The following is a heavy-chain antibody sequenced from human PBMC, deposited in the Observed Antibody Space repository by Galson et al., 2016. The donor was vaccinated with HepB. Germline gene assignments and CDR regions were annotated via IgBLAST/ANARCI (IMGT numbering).Heavy chain of an antibody. Sequence: SETLSLTCAVSGGSVSSSNWWSWVRQPPGKGLEWIGEIYHSGSTNYNPSLKSRVTISVDKSKNQFSLKLTSISAADTAVYYCARLLPGGALRFLDYWGQGTLVTVSS. V-gene: IGHV4-4*02. CDR2: IYHSGST. J-gene: IGHJ4*02. CDR3: ARLLPGGALRFLDY. D-gene: IGHD3-3*01. CDR1: GGSVSSSNW.